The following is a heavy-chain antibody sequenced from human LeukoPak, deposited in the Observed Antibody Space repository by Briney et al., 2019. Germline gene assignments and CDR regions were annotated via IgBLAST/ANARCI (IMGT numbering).Heavy chain of an antibody. CDR2: ITSSGSAT. D-gene: IGHD3-16*02. CDR3: ARGVDVWGNYRQYYFDY. CDR1: GFTFSKNA. J-gene: IGHJ4*02. V-gene: IGHV3-23*01. Sequence: PGGSLRLSCAASGFTFSKNAMSWVRQAPGKGLEWVSSITSSGSATCYADSVKGRFTISRDNSKNTLYLQMNGLRAEDTAVYYCARGVDVWGNYRQYYFDYWSQETLVTVSS.